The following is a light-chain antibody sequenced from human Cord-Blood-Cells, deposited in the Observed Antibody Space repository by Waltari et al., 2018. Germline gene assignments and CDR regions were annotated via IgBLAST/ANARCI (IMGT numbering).Light chain of an antibody. V-gene: IGLV2-8*01. CDR1: IRDIGGYNE. Sequence: SALTQHPSASGSPGPSLTLSCAGRIRDIGGYNELSSYQQHTGKTPKRMTYEVSKRPSGVPDRFSGSKSGNPASLTVSGLQAEDEADYYCSSYAGSNSYVVFGGGTKLTVL. CDR3: SSYAGSNSYVV. J-gene: IGLJ2*01. CDR2: EVS.